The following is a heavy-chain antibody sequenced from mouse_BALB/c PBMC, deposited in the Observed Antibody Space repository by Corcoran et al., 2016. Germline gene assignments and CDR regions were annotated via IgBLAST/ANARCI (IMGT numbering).Heavy chain of an antibody. J-gene: IGHJ2*01. CDR3: ARDPPLGPFFDY. CDR2: ISYDGSN. V-gene: IGHV3-6*02. CDR1: GYSITSGYY. Sequence: DVQLQESGPGLVKPSQSLSLTCSVTGYSITSGYYWNWIRQFPGNKLEWMGYISYDGSNNYNPSLKNRISITRDTSKNQFFLKLNSVTTEDTATYYCARDPPLGPFFDYWGQGTTLTVSS. D-gene: IGHD4-1*01.